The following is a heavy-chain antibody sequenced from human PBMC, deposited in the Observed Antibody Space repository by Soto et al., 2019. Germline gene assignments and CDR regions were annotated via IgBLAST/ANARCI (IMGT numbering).Heavy chain of an antibody. D-gene: IGHD2-2*01. V-gene: IGHV4-34*01. CDR1: GGSFSGYY. CDR2: INHSGST. CDR3: ASAVTAASNPATDY. J-gene: IGHJ4*02. Sequence: SETLSLTCAVYGGSFSGYYWNWIRQPPGKGLEWIGEINHSGSTNYNPSLKSRVTISVDTSKNQFSLKLSSVTAADTAVYYCASAVTAASNPATDYWGQGTQVTVSS.